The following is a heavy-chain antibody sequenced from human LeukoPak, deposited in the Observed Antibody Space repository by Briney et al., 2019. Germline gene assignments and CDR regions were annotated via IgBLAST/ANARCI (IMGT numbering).Heavy chain of an antibody. CDR1: GFTFSNAW. J-gene: IGHJ4*02. V-gene: IGHV3-15*01. CDR3: TTNKIGVGAFDY. Sequence: PGGSLRLFCAVSGFTFSNAWMSWVRQAPGKGLEWVGRIKSEADGGTTDHAAPVKGRFSTSRDDPKNTLYLQMNSLKTEDTAVYYCTTNKIGVGAFDYWGRGALVTVSS. D-gene: IGHD1-26*01. CDR2: IKSEADGGTT.